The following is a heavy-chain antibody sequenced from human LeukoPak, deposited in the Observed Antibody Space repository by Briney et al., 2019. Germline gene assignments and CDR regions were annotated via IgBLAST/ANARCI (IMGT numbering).Heavy chain of an antibody. J-gene: IGHJ4*02. CDR3: ARTLYIASAPGGFDY. V-gene: IGHV1-2*02. CDR2: INPKNAAT. Sequence: ASVKVSCKASGYTFTGHYIHWVRQAPGQGLEWMEWINPKNAATNYAQKFQGRVTMTRDTSTGTVYMEVNALRSDDTAVYYCARTLYIASAPGGFDYWGQGTLVTVSS. CDR1: GYTFTGHY. D-gene: IGHD3-16*01.